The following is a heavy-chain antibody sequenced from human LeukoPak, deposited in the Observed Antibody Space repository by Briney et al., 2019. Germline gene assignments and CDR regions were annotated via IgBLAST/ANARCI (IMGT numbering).Heavy chain of an antibody. J-gene: IGHJ3*02. CDR2: IYYSGST. CDR3: ARQPHVKSNLINI. Sequence: PSETLSLTCSVSGGSISSGSYYWAWIRQPPGKGLEWIGSIYYSGSTYYNPSLQSRVTISVDTSKNQFSLKLSSVAAADTAVYYCARQPHVKSNLINIWGQGTMVTVSS. V-gene: IGHV4-39*01. CDR1: GGSISSGSYY. D-gene: IGHD3-10*01.